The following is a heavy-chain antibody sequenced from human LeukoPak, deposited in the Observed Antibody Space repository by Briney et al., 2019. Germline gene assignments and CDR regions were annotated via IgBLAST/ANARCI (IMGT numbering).Heavy chain of an antibody. CDR2: ISGSGGST. V-gene: IGHV3-23*01. J-gene: IGHJ4*02. Sequence: GGSLRLSCAASGFTFSDYYMSWIRQAPGKGLEWVSAISGSGGSTYYADSVKGRFTISRDNSKNTLYLQMNSLRAEDTAVYYCAKGHISTIFGVVTTPFDYWGQGTLVTVSS. D-gene: IGHD3-3*01. CDR3: AKGHISTIFGVVTTPFDY. CDR1: GFTFSDYY.